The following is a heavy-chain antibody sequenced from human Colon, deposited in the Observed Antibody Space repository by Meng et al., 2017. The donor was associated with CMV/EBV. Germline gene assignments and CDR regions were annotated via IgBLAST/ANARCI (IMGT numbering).Heavy chain of an antibody. CDR3: ARDDPPTLSHDY. J-gene: IGHJ4*02. V-gene: IGHV1-18*01. CDR1: GYTSTRHG. Sequence: SCKPSGYTSTRHGISWVRQAPGQGLEWMGWINTYTDNTLYAQNVQGRVTMSTDTSTSTVFMELRDLRSDDTAVYYCARDDPPTLSHDYWGQGTLVTVSS. D-gene: IGHD1-1*01. CDR2: INTYTDNT.